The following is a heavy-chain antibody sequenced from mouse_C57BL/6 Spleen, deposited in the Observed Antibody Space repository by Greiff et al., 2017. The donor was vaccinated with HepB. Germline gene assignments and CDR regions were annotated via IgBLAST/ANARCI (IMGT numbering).Heavy chain of an antibody. CDR3: ARFTTVVAPFDY. CDR2: IYPRSGNT. CDR1: GYTFTSYG. D-gene: IGHD1-1*01. V-gene: IGHV1-81*01. Sequence: QVQLQQSGAELARPGASVKLSCKASGYTFTSYGISWVKQSTGQGLEWIGEIYPRSGNTYYNEKFKGKATLTADKSSSTAYMELRSLTSEDSAVYFCARFTTVVAPFDYWGQGTTLTVSS. J-gene: IGHJ2*01.